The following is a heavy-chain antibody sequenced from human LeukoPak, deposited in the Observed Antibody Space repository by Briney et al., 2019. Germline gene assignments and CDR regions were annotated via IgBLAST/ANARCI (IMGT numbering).Heavy chain of an antibody. V-gene: IGHV4-30-2*01. CDR3: ARDGESSPFDY. CDR2: IYHSGST. D-gene: IGHD6-13*01. CDR1: GGSISSGGYY. Sequence: SQTLSLTCTVSGGSISSGGYYWSWIRQPPGKGLEWIGYIYHSGSTYYNPSLKSRVTISVDTSKNQFSLKLSSVTAADTAVYYCARDGESSPFDYWGQGTLVTVSS. J-gene: IGHJ4*02.